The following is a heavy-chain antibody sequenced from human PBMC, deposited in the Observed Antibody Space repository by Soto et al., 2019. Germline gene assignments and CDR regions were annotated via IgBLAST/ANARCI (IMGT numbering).Heavy chain of an antibody. CDR2: ISSSSSYI. CDR1: GFTFSSYS. D-gene: IGHD6-13*01. V-gene: IGHV3-21*01. CDR3: ARGRRSSWYSTGYLQH. Sequence: GGSLRLSCAASGFTFSSYSMNWVRQAPGKGLEWVSSISSSSSYIYYADSVKGRFTISRDNAKNSLYLQMNSLRAEDTAVYYCARGRRSSWYSTGYLQHWGQGTPVTVSS. J-gene: IGHJ1*01.